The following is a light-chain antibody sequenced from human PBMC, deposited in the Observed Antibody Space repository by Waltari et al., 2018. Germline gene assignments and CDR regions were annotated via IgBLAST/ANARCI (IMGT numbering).Light chain of an antibody. CDR1: KDISDY. CDR2: DTS. V-gene: IGKV1-33*01. Sequence: DVQMTQSPSSLSAPVGDRATLTCQASKDISDYLNWYQQKPGKAPKLVISDTSKLERGVPSRFSGSGSGTHFTFTISSLQPDDIATYYCQQYDNFPLTFGGGTKVEIK. J-gene: IGKJ4*01. CDR3: QQYDNFPLT.